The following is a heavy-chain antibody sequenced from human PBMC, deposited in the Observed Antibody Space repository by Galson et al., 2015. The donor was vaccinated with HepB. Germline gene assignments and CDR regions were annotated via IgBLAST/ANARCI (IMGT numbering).Heavy chain of an antibody. V-gene: IGHV3-7*05. CDR3: ARDSNDAFDI. J-gene: IGHJ3*02. CDR1: GFTFSNHW. Sequence: SLRLSCAASGFTFSNHWMSWVRQAPGEGLEWVANIMQDGSDKYYVDSVRGRFTISRDNAKNSLYLRMNSLRAEDTAVYYCARDSNDAFDIWGQGTMVTVSS. CDR2: IMQDGSDK.